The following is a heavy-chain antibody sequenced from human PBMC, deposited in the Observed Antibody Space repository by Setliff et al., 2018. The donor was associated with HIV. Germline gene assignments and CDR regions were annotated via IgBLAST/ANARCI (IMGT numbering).Heavy chain of an antibody. V-gene: IGHV3-23*01. CDR1: GFTFSKAW. CDR3: ARDLDPYFAMAV. Sequence: PGGSLRLSCAAAGFTFSKAWMSWFRQTPGKGLEWVSTVGCWGTCTYFADSVKGRFTISADTSKNTLYLQMPRLSAEDTAVYYCARDLDPYFAMAVWGQGTTVTVSS. J-gene: IGHJ6*02. CDR2: VGCWGTCT.